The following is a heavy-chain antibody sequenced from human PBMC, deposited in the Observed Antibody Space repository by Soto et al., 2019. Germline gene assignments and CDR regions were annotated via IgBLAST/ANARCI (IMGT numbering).Heavy chain of an antibody. V-gene: IGHV1-8*01. CDR3: ARGGGALITIFWSGCYTAPYYYGMDV. CDR1: GYTFTSYD. Sequence: ASVKVSCKASGYTFTSYDINWVRQATGQGLEWMGWMNPNGGNTGYAQKFQGRVTMTRNTSISTAYMELSSLRSEDTAVYYCARGGGALITIFWSGCYTAPYYYGMDVWGQGTTVTVSS. CDR2: MNPNGGNT. D-gene: IGHD3-3*01. J-gene: IGHJ6*02.